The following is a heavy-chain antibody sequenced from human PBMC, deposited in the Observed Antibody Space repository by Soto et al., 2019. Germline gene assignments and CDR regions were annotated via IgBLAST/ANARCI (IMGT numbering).Heavy chain of an antibody. CDR3: ARDLRYFDLSSYGMDV. J-gene: IGHJ6*02. Sequence: EVQVVESGGGLVQPGGSLRLSCAASGFRFSTYWMSWVRQAPGKGLEWVSSISSSSSYIYYADSVKGLFSISRDNAKNSLYLQMNSLRAEDTAVYYCARDLRYFDLSSYGMDVWGQGTTVTVSS. CDR2: ISSSSSYI. V-gene: IGHV3-21*01. CDR1: GFRFSTYW. D-gene: IGHD3-9*01.